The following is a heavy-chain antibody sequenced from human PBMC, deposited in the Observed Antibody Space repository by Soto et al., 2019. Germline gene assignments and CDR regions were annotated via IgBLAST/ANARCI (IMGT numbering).Heavy chain of an antibody. V-gene: IGHV3-23*01. J-gene: IGHJ4*02. CDR2: ITGSGSST. Sequence: EVQLLESGGGLVQPGGSLRLSCAASGFTFRRYDMNWVRQAPGKGLEWVSFITGSGSSTYNAESVQGRFTISRDNSRNTLYLQMNSLRAEDTAVYYCAKESSNYPYFDYWGQGTLVTVSS. CDR1: GFTFRRYD. D-gene: IGHD3-3*01. CDR3: AKESSNYPYFDY.